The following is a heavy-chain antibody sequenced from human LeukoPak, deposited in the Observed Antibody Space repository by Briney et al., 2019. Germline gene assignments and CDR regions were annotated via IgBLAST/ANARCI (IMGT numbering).Heavy chain of an antibody. V-gene: IGHV1-2*02. J-gene: IGHJ4*02. D-gene: IGHD3-9*01. CDR3: ARGDWVPEY. CDR2: VNPNSGDT. Sequence: ASVKVSCKASGYTFTGYYLHWVRQAPGQGLEWMGCVNPNSGDTNYAQKFQGRVTMTRNTSISTAYMELSSLRSEDTAVYYCARGDWVPEYWGQGTLVTVSS. CDR1: GYTFTGYY.